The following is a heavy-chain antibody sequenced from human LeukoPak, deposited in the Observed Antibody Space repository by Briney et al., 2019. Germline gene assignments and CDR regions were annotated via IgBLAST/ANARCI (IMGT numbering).Heavy chain of an antibody. Sequence: GGSLRLSCAASGFAFSSYWMHWVRQAPGKGLVWVSRINSDGSSTSYADSVKGRFTISRDNAKNTLYLQMNSLRAEDTAVYYCARDLSADVLRNYYYYYGMDVWGQGTTVTVSS. CDR2: INSDGSST. J-gene: IGHJ6*02. V-gene: IGHV3-74*01. D-gene: IGHD3-16*01. CDR1: GFAFSSYW. CDR3: ARDLSADVLRNYYYYYGMDV.